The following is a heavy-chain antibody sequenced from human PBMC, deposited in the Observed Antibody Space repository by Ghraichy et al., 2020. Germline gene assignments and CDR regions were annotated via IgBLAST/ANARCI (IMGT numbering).Heavy chain of an antibody. CDR1: GGSFSGYY. V-gene: IGHV4-34*01. D-gene: IGHD3-3*01. J-gene: IGHJ4*02. CDR2: INHSGST. Sequence: SETLSLTCAVYGGSFSGYYWSWIRQPPGKGLEWIGEINHSGSTNYNPSLKSRVTISVDTSKNQFSLKLSSVTAADTAVYYCARGLHPLPPFTIFGVVNWRGEHPRGVFDYWGQGTLVTVSS. CDR3: ARGLHPLPPFTIFGVVNWRGEHPRGVFDY.